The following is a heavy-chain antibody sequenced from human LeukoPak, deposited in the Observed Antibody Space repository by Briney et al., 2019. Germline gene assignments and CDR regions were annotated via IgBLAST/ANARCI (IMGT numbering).Heavy chain of an antibody. CDR3: ARRVVMTALRNDAFDI. D-gene: IGHD2-21*02. CDR1: GGSISGYY. V-gene: IGHV4-59*08. Sequence: SETLSLTCNVSGGSISGYYWSWIRQPPGKGLEWIGYIFNSGSTSYNPSLKSRVTVSVDTSKNHFSLKMSSVTAADTAVYYCARRVVMTALRNDAFDIWGQGTVVTVSS. J-gene: IGHJ3*02. CDR2: IFNSGST.